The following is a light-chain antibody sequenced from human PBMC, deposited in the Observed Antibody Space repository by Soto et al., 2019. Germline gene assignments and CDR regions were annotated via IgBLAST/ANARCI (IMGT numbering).Light chain of an antibody. CDR2: KAS. CDR1: QSISSW. J-gene: IGKJ1*01. CDR3: QQYKSHPVT. Sequence: DIQMTQSPSTLSASVGDRVTITCRASQSISSWLAWYQQKPGKAPKLLIYKASSLESGVPSRFSGSGSGTEFTLTISSLQPDDFATYYCQQYKSHPVTFGQGTKVDIK. V-gene: IGKV1-5*03.